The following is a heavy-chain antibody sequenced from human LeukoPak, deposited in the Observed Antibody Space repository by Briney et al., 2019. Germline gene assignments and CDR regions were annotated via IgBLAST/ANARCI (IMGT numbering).Heavy chain of an antibody. CDR3: ARYLWSGELFDY. CDR2: ISSSGSTI. CDR1: GFTFSDYY. D-gene: IGHD3-10*01. J-gene: IGHJ4*02. V-gene: IGHV3-11*01. Sequence: GGSLRLSCAASGFTFSDYYMSLIRQAPGKGLEWVSYISSSGSTIYYADSVKGRFTISRDNAKNSLYLQMNSLRAEDTAVYYCARYLWSGELFDYWGQGTLVTVSS.